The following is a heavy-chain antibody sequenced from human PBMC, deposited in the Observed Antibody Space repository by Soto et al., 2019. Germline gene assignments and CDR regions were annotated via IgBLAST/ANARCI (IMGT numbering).Heavy chain of an antibody. D-gene: IGHD2-2*01. J-gene: IGHJ6*02. V-gene: IGHV1-69*13. CDR3: ARDIVVVPAAMGDYHYYYGMDV. CDR1: GGTFSSYA. Sequence: SVKVSCKASGGTFSSYAISWVRQAPGQGLEWMGGIIPIFGTANYAQKFQGRVTITADESTSTAYMELSSLRSEDTAVYYCARDIVVVPAAMGDYHYYYGMDVWGQGTTVTVSS. CDR2: IIPIFGTA.